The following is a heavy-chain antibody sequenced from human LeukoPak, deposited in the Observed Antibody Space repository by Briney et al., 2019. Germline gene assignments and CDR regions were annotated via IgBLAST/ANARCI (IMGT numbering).Heavy chain of an antibody. V-gene: IGHV3-64*01. CDR1: GFTFSSYA. CDR3: ARAFSWYEGLDY. Sequence: PGGSLRLSCAASGFTFSSYAMHWVRQAPGKGLEYVSAISSNGGSTYYANSVKGRFTISRDNSKNTLYLQMGSLRAEDMAVYYCARAFSWYEGLDYWGQGTLVTVSS. CDR2: ISSNGGST. D-gene: IGHD6-13*01. J-gene: IGHJ4*02.